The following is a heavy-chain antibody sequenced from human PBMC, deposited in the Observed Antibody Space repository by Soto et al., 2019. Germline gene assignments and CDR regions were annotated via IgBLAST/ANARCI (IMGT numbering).Heavy chain of an antibody. Sequence: PVASVKVSCKASGYTFTSYAMHWVRQAPGQRLEWMGWINAGNGNTKYSQKFQGRVTITRDTSASTAYMELSSLRSEDTAVYYCARETPFYCSSTSCYKHYYHYGMDVWGQGTTVTAP. V-gene: IGHV1-3*01. CDR2: INAGNGNT. J-gene: IGHJ6*02. CDR1: GYTFTSYA. CDR3: ARETPFYCSSTSCYKHYYHYGMDV. D-gene: IGHD2-2*02.